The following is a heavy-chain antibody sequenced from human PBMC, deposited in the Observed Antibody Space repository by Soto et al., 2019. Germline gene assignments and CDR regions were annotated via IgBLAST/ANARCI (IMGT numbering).Heavy chain of an antibody. D-gene: IGHD1-26*01. CDR2: IGTAGDT. CDR1: GFTISSYD. Sequence: EMQLVDSGGGLVQLGGSLRLSCAASGFTISSYDMHWVRQATGKGLEWVSAIGTAGDTYYPGSVKGRFTISRENAKNSLYLQMNSLRAEDTAVYYCARGPWVGAIDYWGQGTLVTVSS. J-gene: IGHJ4*02. CDR3: ARGPWVGAIDY. V-gene: IGHV3-13*01.